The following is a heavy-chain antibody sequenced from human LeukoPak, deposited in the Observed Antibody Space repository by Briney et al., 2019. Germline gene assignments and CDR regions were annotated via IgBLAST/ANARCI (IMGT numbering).Heavy chain of an antibody. V-gene: IGHV4-34*01. J-gene: IGHJ5*02. CDR3: AKGARALIAAAGTNNWFDP. CDR2: INHSGST. D-gene: IGHD6-13*01. CDR1: GGSISNYY. Sequence: SETLSLTCTVSGGSISNYYWSWIRQPPGKGLEWIGEINHSGSTNYNPSLKSRVTISVDTSKNQFSLKLSSVTAADTAVYYCAKGARALIAAAGTNNWFDPWGQGTLVTVSS.